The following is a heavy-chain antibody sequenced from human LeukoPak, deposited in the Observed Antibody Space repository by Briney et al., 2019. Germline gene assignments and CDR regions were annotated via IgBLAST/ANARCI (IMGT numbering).Heavy chain of an antibody. D-gene: IGHD1-26*01. CDR2: ISSSRTT. J-gene: IGHJ6*03. CDR3: ARDPYSGTYGDTYYYYMDV. CDR1: GFTFSDYN. Sequence: GGSLRLSCAASGFTFSDYNMRWIRQAPGKGLEWVSYISSSRTTSYADSVKGRFTISRDNARNSLCLQMNSLRAEDTAVYYCARDPYSGTYGDTYYYYMDVWGKGTTVTISS. V-gene: IGHV3-69-1*01.